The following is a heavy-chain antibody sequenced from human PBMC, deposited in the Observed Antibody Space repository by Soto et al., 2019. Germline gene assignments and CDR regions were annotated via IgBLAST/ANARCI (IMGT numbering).Heavy chain of an antibody. CDR1: GFTFDYYW. D-gene: IGHD3-10*01. CDR2: VHSGGTTT. V-gene: IGHV3-74*01. Sequence: EVQLVESGGGLVQPGESLRLSCAASGFTFDYYWMHWVRQAPGKGLVWVSRVHSGGTTTTYADSVKGRFTISRDNARNTASLQMSSLRAEDTAIYYCARGDRGGFDLWGHGTMVTVSS. CDR3: ARGDRGGFDL. J-gene: IGHJ3*01.